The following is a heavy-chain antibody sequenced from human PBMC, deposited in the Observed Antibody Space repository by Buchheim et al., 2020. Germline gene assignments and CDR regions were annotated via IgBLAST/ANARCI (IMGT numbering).Heavy chain of an antibody. Sequence: QVQLQESGPGLVKPSETLSLTCTVSGGSISSYYWSWIRQPPGKGLEWIGYIYYSGSTNYNPSLKSRVTISVDTSKNQFSLKLSSVTAADTAVYYCARGEYSRSFDYWGQGTL. D-gene: IGHD6-6*01. V-gene: IGHV4-59*01. J-gene: IGHJ4*02. CDR2: IYYSGST. CDR3: ARGEYSRSFDY. CDR1: GGSISSYY.